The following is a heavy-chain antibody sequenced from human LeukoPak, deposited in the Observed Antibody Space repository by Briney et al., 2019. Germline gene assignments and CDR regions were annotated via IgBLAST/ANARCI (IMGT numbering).Heavy chain of an antibody. J-gene: IGHJ6*02. Sequence: GGSLRLSCAASGFTVSSNYMSWVRQAPGKGLEWVSVIYSGGSTYYADSVKGRFTISRDNSKNTLYLQMNSLRAEDTAVYYCFFHMTTVAYYYYGMDVWGQGTTVTVSS. CDR1: GFTVSSNY. V-gene: IGHV3-66*01. D-gene: IGHD4-11*01. CDR2: IYSGGST. CDR3: FFHMTTVAYYYYGMDV.